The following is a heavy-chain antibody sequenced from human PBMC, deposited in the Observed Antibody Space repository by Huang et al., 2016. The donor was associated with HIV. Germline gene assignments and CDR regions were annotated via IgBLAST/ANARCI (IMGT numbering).Heavy chain of an antibody. J-gene: IGHJ1*01. D-gene: IGHD6-19*01. CDR1: GFIFSNYG. Sequence: QVQLVESGGGVVQPGRSLRLSCAASGFIFSNYGMHWVRQAPGKGLEWGALISYEGSNKYYTDSVKGRFSISRDNSKNTLYLQMNSLRAEDTAVYYCALKGDSSGWEYFRHWGQGTLVTVSS. CDR2: ISYEGSNK. V-gene: IGHV3-30*03. CDR3: ALKGDSSGWEYFRH.